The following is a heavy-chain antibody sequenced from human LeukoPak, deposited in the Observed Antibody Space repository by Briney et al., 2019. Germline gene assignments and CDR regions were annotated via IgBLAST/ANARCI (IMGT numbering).Heavy chain of an antibody. CDR1: GYSISSGYY. CDR3: ARVSVPVVAARGFMDV. CDR2: INHSGST. Sequence: SETLSLTCTVSGYSISSGYYWSWIRQPPGKGLEWIGEINHSGSTNYNPSLKSRVTISVDTSKNQFSLKLSSVTAADTAVYYCARVSVPVVAARGFMDVWGKGTTVTVSS. V-gene: IGHV4-38-2*02. J-gene: IGHJ6*03. D-gene: IGHD2-15*01.